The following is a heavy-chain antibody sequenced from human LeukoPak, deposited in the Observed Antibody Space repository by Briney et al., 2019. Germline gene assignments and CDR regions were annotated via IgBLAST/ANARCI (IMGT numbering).Heavy chain of an antibody. Sequence: PGGSLRLSCAASGFTFNNYAMTWVRQALGKGLEWVSAIGADGRGTDYADSVKGRFTISRDNSKNMLYLQMNPLRADDTALYYCARRPGGTPDYWGLGILVTVSS. J-gene: IGHJ4*02. CDR2: IGADGRGT. CDR1: GFTFNNYA. V-gene: IGHV3-23*01. D-gene: IGHD1-26*01. CDR3: ARRPGGTPDY.